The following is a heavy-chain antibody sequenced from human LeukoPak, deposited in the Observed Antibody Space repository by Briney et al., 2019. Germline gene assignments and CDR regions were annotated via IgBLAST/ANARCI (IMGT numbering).Heavy chain of an antibody. CDR1: GFTFSTYT. CDR2: INSNGGGT. J-gene: IGHJ4*02. V-gene: IGHV3-64D*09. D-gene: IGHD1-26*01. CDR3: VRSIVGATLDY. Sequence: GGSLRLCCSASGFTFSTYTMHWVRQAQGKGLEYVSAINSNGGGTYYADSVKGRFIISRDNSKNTLYLQMGSLRADDTAMYYCVRSIVGATLDYWGQGTLVTVSS.